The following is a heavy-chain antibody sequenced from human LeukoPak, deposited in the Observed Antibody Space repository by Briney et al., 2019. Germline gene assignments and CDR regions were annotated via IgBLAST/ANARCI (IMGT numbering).Heavy chain of an antibody. CDR2: IYYSGST. V-gene: IGHV4-59*01. D-gene: IGHD1-26*01. J-gene: IGHJ3*02. CDR1: GGSISSYY. CDR3: ARDSSGSYQLAEENAFDI. Sequence: PSETLSLTCTVSGGSISSYYWSWIRQPPGKGLEWIGYIYYSGSTNYNSSLKSRVTISVDTSKNQFSLKLSSVTAADTAVYYCARDSSGSYQLAEENAFDIWGQGTMVTVSS.